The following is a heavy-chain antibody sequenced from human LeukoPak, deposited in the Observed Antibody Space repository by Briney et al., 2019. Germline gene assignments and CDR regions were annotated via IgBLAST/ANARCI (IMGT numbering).Heavy chain of an antibody. V-gene: IGHV4-39*07. J-gene: IGHJ4*02. CDR1: GGSISSSSYY. CDR3: AKSGDYLWDY. Sequence: SETLSLTCTVSGGSISSSSYYWGWIRQPPGKGLEWIGSIYYSGSTYYNPSLKSRVTISVDTSKNQFSLKLNSVTAADTAVYYCAKSGDYLWDYWGQGTLVTVSS. CDR2: IYYSGST. D-gene: IGHD3-16*01.